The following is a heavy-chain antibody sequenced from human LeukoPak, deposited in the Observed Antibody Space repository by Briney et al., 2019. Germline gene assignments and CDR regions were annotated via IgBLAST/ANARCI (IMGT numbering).Heavy chain of an antibody. CDR3: ARAHPHDSSGYYYGEGSYYFDY. D-gene: IGHD3-22*01. J-gene: IGHJ4*02. V-gene: IGHV4-59*01. CDR1: GGSISSYY. CDR2: IYYSGST. Sequence: SETLSLTCTVSGGSISSYYWSWIRQPPGKGLEWIGYIYYSGSTNYNSSLKSRVTISVDTSKNQFSLKLSSVTAADTAVYYCARAHPHDSSGYYYGEGSYYFDYWGQGTLVTVSS.